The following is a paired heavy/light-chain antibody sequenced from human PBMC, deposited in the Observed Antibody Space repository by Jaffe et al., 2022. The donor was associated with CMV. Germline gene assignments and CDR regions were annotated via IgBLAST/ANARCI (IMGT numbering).Heavy chain of an antibody. CDR2: ISSSGSTI. Sequence: QVQLVESGGGLVKPGGSLRLSCAASGFTFSDYYMSWIRQAPGKGLEWVSYISSSGSTIYYADSVKGRFTISRDNAKNSLYLQMNSLRAEDTAVYYCARDHPVTTWYYYYGMDVWGQGTTVTVSS. D-gene: IGHD4-4*01. CDR1: GFTFSDYY. CDR3: ARDHPVTTWYYYYGMDV. V-gene: IGHV3-11*01. J-gene: IGHJ6*02.
Light chain of an antibody. CDR1: SSNIGSNT. CDR2: SNN. J-gene: IGLJ3*02. V-gene: IGLV1-44*01. CDR3: AAWDDSLNGWM. Sequence: QSVLTQPPSASGTPGQRVTISCSGSSSNIGSNTVNWYQQLPGTAPKLLIYSNNQRPSGVPDRFSGSKSGTSASLAISGLQSEDEADYYCAAWDDSLNGWMFGGGTKLTVL.